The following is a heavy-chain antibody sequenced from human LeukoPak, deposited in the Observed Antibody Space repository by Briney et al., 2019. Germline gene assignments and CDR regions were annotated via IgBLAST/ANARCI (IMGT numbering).Heavy chain of an antibody. V-gene: IGHV4-4*09. J-gene: IGHJ4*02. CDR2: IYTSGST. CDR3: ARLSSGSLFDY. D-gene: IGHD1-26*01. Sequence: SETPSLTCTVSGGSISSYYWSWIRQPPGKGLEWIGYIYTSGSTNYNPSLKSRVTISVDTSKNQFSLKLSSVTAADTAVYYCARLSSGSLFDYWGQGTLVTVSS. CDR1: GGSISSYY.